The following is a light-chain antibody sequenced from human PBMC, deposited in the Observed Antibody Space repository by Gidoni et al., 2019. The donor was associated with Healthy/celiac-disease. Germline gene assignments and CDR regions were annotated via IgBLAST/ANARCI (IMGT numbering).Light chain of an antibody. Sequence: SYELTQPPSVSVSPGQTASINCSGDKLGDKYACWYQQQPGQSPVLVIYQDSKRPSGIPERFSGSNSGNTATLTISGTRAMDEADYYCQAWDSSTVVVGGGTNLPVL. CDR1: KLGDKY. CDR3: QAWDSSTVV. J-gene: IGLJ2*01. CDR2: QDS. V-gene: IGLV3-1*01.